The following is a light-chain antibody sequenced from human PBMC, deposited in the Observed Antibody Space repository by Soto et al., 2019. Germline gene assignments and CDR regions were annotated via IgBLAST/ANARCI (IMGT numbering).Light chain of an antibody. Sequence: EIVLTQSPATLSLSPGERATLSCRASQSVSSYLAWYQQKPGQAPRLLIYDASNRATGIPARFSGSGSGTDFTLTIRSLEPDDFAVYYCQLRGTFGQGTKVEIK. V-gene: IGKV3-11*01. CDR3: QLRGT. CDR2: DAS. CDR1: QSVSSY. J-gene: IGKJ1*01.